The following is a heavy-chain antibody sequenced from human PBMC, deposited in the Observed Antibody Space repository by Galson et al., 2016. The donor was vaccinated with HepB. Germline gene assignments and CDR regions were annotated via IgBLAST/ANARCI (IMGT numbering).Heavy chain of an antibody. CDR2: IWYDGSNK. J-gene: IGHJ6*03. V-gene: IGHV3-33*01. D-gene: IGHD6-19*01. CDR3: AREAHSSGWYNMDV. Sequence: SLRLSCAASGFSFSNYGMYWVRQAPGKGLEWVTVIWYDGSNKYYADSVKGRFTISRDNSKNTLYLQMNSLRAEDTAVYYCAREAHSSGWYNMDVCGKGTTVTVSS. CDR1: GFSFSNYG.